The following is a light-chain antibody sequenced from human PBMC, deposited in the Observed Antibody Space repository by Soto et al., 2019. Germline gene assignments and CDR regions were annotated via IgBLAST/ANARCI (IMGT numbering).Light chain of an antibody. J-gene: IGKJ5*01. Sequence: DIQMTQSPSSLSASVGDRVTITCRASQSINSYLNWYQQKPGEAPKLLIYAASSLQSGVPSRFSGSGSGTDFTLTISSLQPEDSATYYCQQSYSSPITFGQGTRLENK. CDR1: QSINSY. CDR3: QQSYSSPIT. CDR2: AAS. V-gene: IGKV1-39*01.